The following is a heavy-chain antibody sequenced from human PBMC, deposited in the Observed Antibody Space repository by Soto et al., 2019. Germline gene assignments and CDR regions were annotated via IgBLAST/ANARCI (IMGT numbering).Heavy chain of an antibody. CDR2: ISAYNGNT. Sequence: GASVKVSCKASGYTFTSYGISWVRQAPGQGLEWMGWISAYNGNTNYAQKLQGRVTMTTDTSTSTAYMELRSLRSDDTAVYYCARDLKPDYDFSFEYWGQGTLVTVSS. J-gene: IGHJ4*02. D-gene: IGHD3-3*01. V-gene: IGHV1-18*01. CDR3: ARDLKPDYDFSFEY. CDR1: GYTFTSYG.